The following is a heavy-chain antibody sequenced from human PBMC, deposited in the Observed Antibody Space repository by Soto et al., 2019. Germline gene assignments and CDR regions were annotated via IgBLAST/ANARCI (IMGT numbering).Heavy chain of an antibody. Sequence: PGGSLRLSCVVSGFTFSTYGMHWVRQAPGKGLEWVAVISYDGSNKYYGDSVKGRFTISRDNSKNTLYVQMNSLRAEDTAVYYCAKDQSVLQFDSSGYYSYFYGMDVWGQGTTVTVSS. D-gene: IGHD3-22*01. J-gene: IGHJ6*02. V-gene: IGHV3-30*18. CDR1: GFTFSTYG. CDR2: ISYDGSNK. CDR3: AKDQSVLQFDSSGYYSYFYGMDV.